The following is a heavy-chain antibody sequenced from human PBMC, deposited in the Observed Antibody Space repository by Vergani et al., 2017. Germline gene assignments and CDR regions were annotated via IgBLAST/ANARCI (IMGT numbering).Heavy chain of an antibody. CDR1: GFTFSDYY. Sequence: QVQLVESGGGLVKPGGSLRLSCAASGFTFSDYYMSWIRQAPGKGLEWVSYISSSSSYTNYADSVKGRFTISRDNAKNSLYLQMNSLRAADTAVYYCARLGSVPAAAFDYWGQGTLVTVSS. J-gene: IGHJ4*02. D-gene: IGHD2-2*01. CDR2: ISSSSSYT. V-gene: IGHV3-11*06. CDR3: ARLGSVPAAAFDY.